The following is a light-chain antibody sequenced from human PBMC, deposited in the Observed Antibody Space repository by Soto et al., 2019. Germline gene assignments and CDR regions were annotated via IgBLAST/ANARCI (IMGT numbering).Light chain of an antibody. CDR2: AAS. CDR3: QQSYSIPFT. Sequence: DIQMTQSPAFLSASVGDTVTITCRASQSIATYLNWYQQKPGKAPNLLIYAASSLQSGVPSRFSGSGSGTDFTLTINSLQPEDFATYHCQQSYSIPFTFGPGTKVDIK. V-gene: IGKV1-39*01. CDR1: QSIATY. J-gene: IGKJ3*01.